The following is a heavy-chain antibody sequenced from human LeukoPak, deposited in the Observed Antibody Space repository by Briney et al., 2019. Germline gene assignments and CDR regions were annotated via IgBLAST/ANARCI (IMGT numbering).Heavy chain of an antibody. J-gene: IGHJ4*02. CDR3: ARGGSYYDSSGYYESRLFDY. CDR1: GGSISSGGYY. V-gene: IGHV4-31*03. Sequence: PSQTLSLTCTVSGGSISSGGYYLSWIRQHPGKGLEWIVYIYYSGSTYYNPSLKSRVTISVDTSKNQFSLKLSSVTAADTAVYYCARGGSYYDSSGYYESRLFDYWGQGTLVTVSS. CDR2: IYYSGST. D-gene: IGHD3-22*01.